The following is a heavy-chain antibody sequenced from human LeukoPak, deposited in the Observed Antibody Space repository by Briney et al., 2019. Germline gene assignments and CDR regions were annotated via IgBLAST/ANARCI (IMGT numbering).Heavy chain of an antibody. V-gene: IGHV3-74*01. CDR1: GFTFSSYW. CDR3: AKVGYSYGTNYFDY. CDR2: INSDGSST. J-gene: IGHJ4*02. D-gene: IGHD5-18*01. Sequence: GGSLRLSCAASGFTFSSYWMHWVRQAPGKGLVWVSRINSDGSSTTYADSVKGRFTISRDNAKNTLYLQMNSLRAEDTAVYYCAKVGYSYGTNYFDYWGQGTLVTVSS.